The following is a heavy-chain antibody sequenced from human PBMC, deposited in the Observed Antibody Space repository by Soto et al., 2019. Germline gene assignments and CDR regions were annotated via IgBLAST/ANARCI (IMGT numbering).Heavy chain of an antibody. CDR1: ASIFSRFG. CDR2: ISYGGTNT. V-gene: IGHV3-30-3*01. Sequence: GGSLRLSCAASASIFSRFGLHWVRQAPGKGLEWVATISYGGTNTYYADSVRGRFTISKHSSKNTLSLRMDSLSSGDSGVYYFASTSWAQHWFPIDYWSLGSLVTVSS. J-gene: IGHJ4*01. D-gene: IGHD3-10*01. CDR3: ASTSWAQHWFPIDY.